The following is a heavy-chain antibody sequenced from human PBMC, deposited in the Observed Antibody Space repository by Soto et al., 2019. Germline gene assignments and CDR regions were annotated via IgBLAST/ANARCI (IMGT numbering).Heavy chain of an antibody. CDR2: IDTSGST. V-gene: IGHV4-4*07. CDR1: GGSISNYY. CDR3: AGGGQDFWRGPFDY. J-gene: IGHJ4*02. Sequence: QGQLQESGPGLVKPSETLSLTCTVSGGSISNYYCNWIRQRAGKGLEWIGRIDTSGSTNYNPYLKRRVTMSVDTSKQECSLKLSSVTAADTALYYCAGGGQDFWRGPFDYGGRGALVTVSS. D-gene: IGHD3-3*01.